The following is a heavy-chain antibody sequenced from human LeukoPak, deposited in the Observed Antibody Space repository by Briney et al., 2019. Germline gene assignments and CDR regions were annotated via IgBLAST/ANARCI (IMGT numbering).Heavy chain of an antibody. J-gene: IGHJ4*02. Sequence: SETLSLTCTVSVFPISSYYGSWIRQPPGKGPEWIAYIYYRASPKYNHSLRRRARISVGTSKSQFPLKLSSVTGAATGVYYCAGLLEMATLGCWGQGTLVTVSS. V-gene: IGHV4-59*01. CDR1: VFPISSYY. CDR2: IYYRASP. D-gene: IGHD5-24*01. CDR3: AGLLEMATLGC.